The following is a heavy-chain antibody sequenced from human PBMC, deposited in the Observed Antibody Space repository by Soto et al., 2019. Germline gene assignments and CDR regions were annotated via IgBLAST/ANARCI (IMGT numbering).Heavy chain of an antibody. J-gene: IGHJ4*02. Sequence: QACGSLRLSCTASEITLNIYWMHWIRQAPRKGLVWVTRINPESTTLTYADSVTGRFTISRDSAKNTLYLQMNGLSAEDTAIYYCTKDTIGDWDSWDQGTLVTVSS. D-gene: IGHD2-21*02. CDR2: INPESTTL. V-gene: IGHV3-74*01. CDR3: TKDTIGDWDS. CDR1: EITLNIYW.